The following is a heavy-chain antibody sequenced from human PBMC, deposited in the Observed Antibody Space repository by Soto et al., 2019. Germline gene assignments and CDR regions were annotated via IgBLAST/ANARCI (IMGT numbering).Heavy chain of an antibody. V-gene: IGHV1-18*04. CDR1: GYTFTSYG. J-gene: IGHJ6*02. CDR2: ISAYNGNT. D-gene: IGHD2-2*02. Sequence: ASVKVSCKASGYTFTSYGISWVRQAPGQGLEWMGWISAYNGNTNYAQKLQGRVTMTTDTSTSTAYMELWSLRSDDTAVYYCALALGCSSTSCYTAYYYGMDVWG. CDR3: ALALGCSSTSCYTAYYYGMDV.